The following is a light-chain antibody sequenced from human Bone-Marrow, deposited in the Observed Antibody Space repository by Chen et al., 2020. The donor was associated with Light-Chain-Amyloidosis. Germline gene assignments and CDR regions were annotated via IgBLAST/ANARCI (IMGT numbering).Light chain of an antibody. CDR3: SSYTITNTLV. J-gene: IGLJ1*01. V-gene: IGLV2-14*01. CDR2: EVT. CDR1: SSDVGGDNH. Sequence: QSALTQPASVSGSPGQSITISCTGTSSDVGGDNHVSWYQQHPDKAPKLMIYEVTNRPSWVPYRFSGSKSDKTASRTISGLQTEGEADYFCSSYTITNTLVFGSGTRVTVL.